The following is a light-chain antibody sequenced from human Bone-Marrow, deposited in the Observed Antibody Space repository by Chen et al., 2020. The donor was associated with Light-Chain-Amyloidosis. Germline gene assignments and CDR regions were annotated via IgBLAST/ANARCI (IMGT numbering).Light chain of an antibody. CDR3: QVWDRSSDRPV. CDR1: NLGSTS. V-gene: IGLV3-21*02. CDR2: DDS. Sequence: SYVLTQPSSVSVAPGQTATIAWWGNNLGSTSVHWYQQTPGQAPRLFFYDDSDRPSGIPERLSGSNCGNTDTLTISRVEAGDEADYYCQVWDRSSDRPVFGGGTKLTVL. J-gene: IGLJ3*02.